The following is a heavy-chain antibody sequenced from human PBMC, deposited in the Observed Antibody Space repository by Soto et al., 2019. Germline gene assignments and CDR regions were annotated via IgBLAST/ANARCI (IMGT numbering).Heavy chain of an antibody. J-gene: IGHJ4*02. D-gene: IGHD2-21*01. CDR3: ARQRTTLVNQAYFDR. CDR1: GGSISSSSHY. Sequence: PSETLSLTCIVSGGSISSSSHYWGWIRQPPGKGLEWIGSIYYSGRTYYNPSFKSRVTISIDTSKNQFSLKLSSVTATDTAVYYCARQRTTLVNQAYFDRWGQGALVTVGS. CDR2: IYYSGRT. V-gene: IGHV4-39*01.